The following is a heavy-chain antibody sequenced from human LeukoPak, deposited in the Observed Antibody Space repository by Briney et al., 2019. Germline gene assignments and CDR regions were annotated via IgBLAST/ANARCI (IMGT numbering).Heavy chain of an antibody. Sequence: ASVKVSCKASGYIFSSHGISWVRQAPGEGLEWMGWITTYKGNMAYAPKFQGRVTMTTDTSTSTAYMELSSLRSEDTAVYYCARDGSMDVWGQGTTVTVSS. CDR1: GYIFSSHG. CDR3: ARDGSMDV. CDR2: ITTYKGNM. V-gene: IGHV1-18*01. J-gene: IGHJ6*02.